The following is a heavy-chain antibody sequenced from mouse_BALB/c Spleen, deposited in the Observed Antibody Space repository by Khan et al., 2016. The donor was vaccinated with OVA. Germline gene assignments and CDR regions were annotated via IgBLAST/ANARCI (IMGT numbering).Heavy chain of an antibody. CDR2: VTYSSNT. CDR1: GDSITSGF. J-gene: IGHJ4*01. CDR3: ARSYGSWTMDY. V-gene: IGHV3-8*02. D-gene: IGHD1-1*01. Sequence: VQLVESGPSLVKPSQTLSLTCSVTGDSITSGFWNWIRKFPGNKFEYMGYVTYSSNTYYNPSLKSRISITRDTSKSQYYLQLNSVTTEDTATYFCARSYGSWTMDYWGQGTSVTVSS.